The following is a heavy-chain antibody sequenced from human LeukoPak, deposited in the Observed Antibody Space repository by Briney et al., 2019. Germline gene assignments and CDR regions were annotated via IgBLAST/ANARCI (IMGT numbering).Heavy chain of an antibody. V-gene: IGHV4-30-4*08. CDR1: GGSISSGDYY. CDR2: IYYSGST. D-gene: IGHD3-10*01. CDR3: ASVRLRTSNKYDYGSGSYYDRAFDI. J-gene: IGHJ3*02. Sequence: SETLSLTCTVSGGSISSGDYYWSWIRQPPGKGLEWIVYIYYSGSTYDNPSLKSRVPISVDTSKNQFSLKLRYVTDADTAVYYCASVRLRTSNKYDYGSGSYYDRAFDIWGQGTMVNVS.